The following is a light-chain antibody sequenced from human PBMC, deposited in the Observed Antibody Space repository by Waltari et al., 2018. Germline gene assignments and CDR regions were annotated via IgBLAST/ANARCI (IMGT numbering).Light chain of an antibody. CDR1: NDNAGPER. Sequence: QAGLTQPPPVSKRLRQTAPPPCTANNDNAGPERAAWVQQVQGDPPQHLFDRNQNRPSGISERISVSRSGDTASLTMTGLQPEEEADYYCSAWDRSLGAWVFGGETKLTVL. CDR3: SAWDRSLGAWV. V-gene: IGLV10-54*01. J-gene: IGLJ3*02. CDR2: RNQ.